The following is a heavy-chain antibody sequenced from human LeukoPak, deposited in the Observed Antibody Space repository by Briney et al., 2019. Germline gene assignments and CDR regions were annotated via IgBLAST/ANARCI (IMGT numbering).Heavy chain of an antibody. CDR3: ARLYYDSSGYYQICYFDY. Sequence: SETLSLTCTVSGGSISSSSYYWGWIRKPPGKGLEWIGSIYYSGSTYYNPSLTSRVTISVDTSKNQFSLNLSSVTAADTAVYYCARLYYDSSGYYQICYFDYWGQGTLVTVSS. CDR2: IYYSGST. CDR1: GGSISSSSYY. V-gene: IGHV4-39*01. J-gene: IGHJ4*02. D-gene: IGHD3-22*01.